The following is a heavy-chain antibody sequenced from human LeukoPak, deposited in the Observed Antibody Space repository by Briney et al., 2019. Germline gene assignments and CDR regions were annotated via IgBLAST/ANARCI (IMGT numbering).Heavy chain of an antibody. J-gene: IGHJ4*02. Sequence: GGSLRLSCAVSGITLSNYGMSWVRQAPGKGLEWVAGISDSGGRTNYADSVKGLFTISRDNPKNILYLQMNSLRAEDTAVYFCAKRGVVIRVILIGFHKEAYYFDSWGQGALVTVSS. CDR2: ISDSGGRT. CDR1: GITLSNYG. CDR3: AKRGVVIRVILIGFHKEAYYFDS. D-gene: IGHD3-9*01. V-gene: IGHV3-23*01.